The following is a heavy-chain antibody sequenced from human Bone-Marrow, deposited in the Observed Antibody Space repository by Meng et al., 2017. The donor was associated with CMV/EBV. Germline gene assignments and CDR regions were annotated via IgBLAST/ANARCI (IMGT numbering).Heavy chain of an antibody. V-gene: IGHV3-33*01. D-gene: IGHD2-15*01. CDR2: IWYDGSNK. CDR1: GSSFSSYG. Sequence: GRSLSLACAASGSSFSSYGMHWVRQAPGKGLEWVAVIWYDGSNKYYADSVKGRFTISRDNSKNTLYLKMNSLRAEDTSVYYCARDGGWWQPLFWYDPWGRGTLVTVSS. CDR3: ARDGGWWQPLFWYDP. J-gene: IGHJ5*01.